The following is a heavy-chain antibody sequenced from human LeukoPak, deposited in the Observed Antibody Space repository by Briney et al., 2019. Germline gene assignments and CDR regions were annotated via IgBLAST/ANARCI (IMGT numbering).Heavy chain of an antibody. D-gene: IGHD1-26*01. CDR3: ARLRGLYSGTYRYQTAFEF. V-gene: IGHV3-30*03. CDR1: GFTFSSYG. Sequence: PGGSLRLSCAASGFTFSSYGMHWVRQAPGKGLEWVAVISYDGSNKYYADSVKGRFTISRDNSKNTLYLQMNSLRAEDTAVYYCARLRGLYSGTYRYQTAFEFWGQGSLLTVSS. CDR2: ISYDGSNK. J-gene: IGHJ4*02.